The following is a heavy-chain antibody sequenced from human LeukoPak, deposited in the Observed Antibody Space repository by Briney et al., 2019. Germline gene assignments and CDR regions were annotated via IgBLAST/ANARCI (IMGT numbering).Heavy chain of an antibody. CDR1: GASISSGIYY. CDR3: ARRNDSLPRLDY. J-gene: IGHJ4*02. V-gene: IGHV4-39*01. D-gene: IGHD1-1*01. Sequence: SETLSLTCSVSGASISSGIYYWGWISQPPGKGLEWIGNVHYTGSTYYNPSLKSRVTISVDTSKNQFSLELASVTAADTAVYFCARRNDSLPRLDYWGQGTLVTVSS. CDR2: VHYTGST.